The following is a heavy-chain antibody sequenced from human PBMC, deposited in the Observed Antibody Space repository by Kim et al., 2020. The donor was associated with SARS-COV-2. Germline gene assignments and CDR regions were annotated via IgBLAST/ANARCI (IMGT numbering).Heavy chain of an antibody. J-gene: IGHJ5*02. CDR3: ARGPGAVLMVYANNWFDP. V-gene: IGHV4-34*01. Sequence: KSRVTISVDTSKTQFSLKLSSVTAADTAVYYCARGPGAVLMVYANNWFDPWGQGTLVTVSS. D-gene: IGHD2-8*01.